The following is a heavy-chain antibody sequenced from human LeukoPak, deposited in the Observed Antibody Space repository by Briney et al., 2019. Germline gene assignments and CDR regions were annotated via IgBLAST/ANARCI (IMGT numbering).Heavy chain of an antibody. D-gene: IGHD2-2*01. J-gene: IGHJ4*02. CDR3: AKQGAPRVVPAAIGY. Sequence: GRSLRLSCAASGFTFSSYAMHWVRQAPGKGLEWVAVISYDGSNKYYADSVKGRFTISRDNSKNTLYLQMNSLRAEDTAVYYCAKQGAPRVVPAAIGYWGQGTLVTVSS. V-gene: IGHV3-30-3*02. CDR1: GFTFSSYA. CDR2: ISYDGSNK.